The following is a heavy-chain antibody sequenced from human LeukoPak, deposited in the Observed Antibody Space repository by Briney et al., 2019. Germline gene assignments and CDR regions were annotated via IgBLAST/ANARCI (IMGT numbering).Heavy chain of an antibody. Sequence: GASVKVSCKASGYTFTSYDINWVRQATGQGLEWMGWMNPNSGNTGYAQKLQGRVTMTTDTSTSTAYMELRSLRSDDTAVYYCARDTAMVYWGQGTLVTVSS. D-gene: IGHD5-18*01. CDR2: MNPNSGNT. CDR3: ARDTAMVY. V-gene: IGHV1-8*01. CDR1: GYTFTSYD. J-gene: IGHJ4*02.